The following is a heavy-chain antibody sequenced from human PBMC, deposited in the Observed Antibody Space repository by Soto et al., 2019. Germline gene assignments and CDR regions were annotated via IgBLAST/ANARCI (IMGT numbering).Heavy chain of an antibody. CDR2: ISYDGINK. Sequence: QVQLVESGGGVVQPGRSLRLSCAASGFTFSSYGMHWVRQAPGKGLEWVAVISYDGINKYYGDSVKGRITISRDNSKNTPYLHMNSLRAEDTAVYYCAKSVYNWNDGFFDYWGQGTLGTVSS. CDR1: GFTFSSYG. J-gene: IGHJ4*02. D-gene: IGHD1-1*01. V-gene: IGHV3-30*18. CDR3: AKSVYNWNDGFFDY.